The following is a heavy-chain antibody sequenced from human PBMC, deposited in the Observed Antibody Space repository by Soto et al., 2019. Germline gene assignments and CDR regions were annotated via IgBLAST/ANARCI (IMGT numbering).Heavy chain of an antibody. D-gene: IGHD3-22*01. Sequence: ASVKVSCKASGYTFTSYGISWVRQAPGQGLEWMGWISAYNGNTNYAQKLQGRVTMTTDTSTSTAYMELRSLRSDDTAVYYCARDRRGGYYGVPIPNGMDVWGQGTTVPVSS. CDR1: GYTFTSYG. CDR2: ISAYNGNT. CDR3: ARDRRGGYYGVPIPNGMDV. J-gene: IGHJ6*02. V-gene: IGHV1-18*01.